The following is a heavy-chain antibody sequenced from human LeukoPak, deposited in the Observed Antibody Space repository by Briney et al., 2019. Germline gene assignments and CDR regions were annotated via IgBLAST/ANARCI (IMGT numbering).Heavy chain of an antibody. J-gene: IGHJ4*02. Sequence: GGSLRLSCAASGFTFSSYGMHWVRQAPGKGLEWVAVIWYDGSNKYYADSVKGRFTISRDNSKNTLYLLMNSLRAEDTAVYYCARDPSSSRLDYWGQGTLVTVSS. D-gene: IGHD6-6*01. CDR3: ARDPSSSRLDY. CDR1: GFTFSSYG. V-gene: IGHV3-33*01. CDR2: IWYDGSNK.